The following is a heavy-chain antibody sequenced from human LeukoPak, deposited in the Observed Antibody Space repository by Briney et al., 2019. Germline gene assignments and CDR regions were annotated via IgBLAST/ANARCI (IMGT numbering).Heavy chain of an antibody. CDR2: IANDGKTT. CDR1: GFTFSIYG. V-gene: IGHV3-30*03. J-gene: IGHJ4*02. Sequence: GGSLRLSCAASGFTFSIYGTHWVRQAPGKGLEWVAVIANDGKTTYYADSVKGRFTISRDNAKNTLYLQMNSLRAEDTAVYYCARGIGSYDSSVGMVFDYWGQGTLVTVSS. D-gene: IGHD3-22*01. CDR3: ARGIGSYDSSVGMVFDY.